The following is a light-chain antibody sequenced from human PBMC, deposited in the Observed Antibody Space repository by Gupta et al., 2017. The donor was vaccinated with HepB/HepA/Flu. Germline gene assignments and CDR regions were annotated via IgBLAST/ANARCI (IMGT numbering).Light chain of an antibody. V-gene: IGLV4-69*01. Sequence: QLVLPQSPSASASLGASVKLACTLSSGHSNYAIAWHQQQPEKGPRYLMKLNSDGSHSKGDGIPGRFSGSSAGADRSLTISSHQEEDEAYYYCQTEGTGIPQVFGGGTKLTVL. J-gene: IGLJ2*01. CDR3: QTEGTGIPQV. CDR2: LNSDGSH. CDR1: SGHSNYA.